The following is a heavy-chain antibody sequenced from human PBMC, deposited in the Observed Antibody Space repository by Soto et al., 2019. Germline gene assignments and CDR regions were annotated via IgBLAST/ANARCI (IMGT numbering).Heavy chain of an antibody. CDR2: INAGNGNT. CDR3: ARTVGYYYGMDV. Sequence: QVQLVQSGAEVKKPGASVKVSCKASGYTFTSYAMHWVRQAPGQRLEWMGWINAGNGNTKYSQKFQGRVTMTRDTSASTAYMELSRLTSEDTAVYYCARTVGYYYGMDVCGEGTTVSISS. J-gene: IGHJ6*04. CDR1: GYTFTSYA. V-gene: IGHV1-3*01.